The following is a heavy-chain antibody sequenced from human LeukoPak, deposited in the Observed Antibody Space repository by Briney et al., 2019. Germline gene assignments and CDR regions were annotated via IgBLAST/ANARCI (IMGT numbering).Heavy chain of an antibody. D-gene: IGHD3-10*01. CDR2: ISSSGTAV. Sequence: GGSLRLSCAASGFTFSDYYMSWIRQAPGKGLEWISYISSSGTAVYYADSVKGRFTISRDNAKNSVYLQMNSLRAEDTAVYYCARDLRESFPGVDHWGPGTLVTVSS. CDR1: GFTFSDYY. CDR3: ARDLRESFPGVDH. V-gene: IGHV3-11*04. J-gene: IGHJ4*02.